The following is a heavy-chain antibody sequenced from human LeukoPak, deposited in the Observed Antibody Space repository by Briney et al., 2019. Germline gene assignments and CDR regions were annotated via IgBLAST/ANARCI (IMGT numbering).Heavy chain of an antibody. J-gene: IGHJ4*02. Sequence: ASVKVSCKASGYTFTGYYMHWVRQAPGQGLEWMGIINPSGGATDYAQNFQARVTMTRDTSTSTVYMELSSLRFEDTALYYCARVGVTVAANDYWGQGTLVTVSS. CDR1: GYTFTGYY. CDR2: INPSGGAT. CDR3: ARVGVTVAANDY. V-gene: IGHV1-46*01. D-gene: IGHD3-16*01.